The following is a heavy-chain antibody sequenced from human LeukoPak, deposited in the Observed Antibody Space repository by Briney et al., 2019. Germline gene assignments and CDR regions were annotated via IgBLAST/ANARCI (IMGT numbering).Heavy chain of an antibody. D-gene: IGHD3-9*01. V-gene: IGHV7-4-1*02. CDR1: GYTLTSYT. CDR3: ARASRFFDWSPFDF. CDR2: INTNTGSP. J-gene: IGHJ4*02. Sequence: ASVKVSCKASGYTLTSYTLNWVRQAPGQGLEWMGWINTNTGSPKYAQGFTGRFVFSLDTSVSTAYLQISSLKAEDTAVYYCARASRFFDWSPFDFWGQGALVTVSS.